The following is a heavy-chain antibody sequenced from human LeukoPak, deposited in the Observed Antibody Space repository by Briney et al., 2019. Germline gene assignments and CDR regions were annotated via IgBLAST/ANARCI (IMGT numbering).Heavy chain of an antibody. CDR3: AREVSEGFDY. V-gene: IGHV3-21*01. J-gene: IGHJ4*02. D-gene: IGHD3-22*01. CDR1: GFTFSGYS. Sequence: GGSPRLSCTASGFTFSGYSMNWIRQAPGKGLEWVSSFGTRSTSIYHAGSVKGRFAISRDNAKNSLYLQMNSLRAEDTALYYCAREVSEGFDYWGQGTLVTVSS. CDR2: FGTRSTSI.